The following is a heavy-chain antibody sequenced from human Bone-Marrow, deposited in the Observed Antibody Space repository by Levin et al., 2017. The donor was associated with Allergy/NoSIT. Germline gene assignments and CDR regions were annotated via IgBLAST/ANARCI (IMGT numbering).Heavy chain of an antibody. CDR3: ARDRGTGYYDSSGYYPDY. CDR1: GFTFSSYA. J-gene: IGHJ4*02. Sequence: SCAASGFTFSSYAMHWVRQAPGKGLEWVAVISYDGSNKYYADSVKGRFTISRDNSKNTLYLQMNSLRAEDTAVYYCARDRGTGYYDSSGYYPDYWGQGTLVTVSS. V-gene: IGHV3-30-3*01. D-gene: IGHD3-22*01. CDR2: ISYDGSNK.